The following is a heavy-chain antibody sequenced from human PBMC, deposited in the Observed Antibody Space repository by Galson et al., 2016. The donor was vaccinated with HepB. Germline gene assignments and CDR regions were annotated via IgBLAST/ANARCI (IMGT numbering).Heavy chain of an antibody. CDR3: ARAYIGSSYLGGMDV. D-gene: IGHD1-26*01. Sequence: PALVKPTQTLTLTCTFSGFSLSTSGMCVSWIRQPPGKALEWLALIDWDDDKYYSTSLKTRLTISKDTSKNQVVLTVTNMDPMDTATYYCARAYIGSSYLGGMDVWGQGTTVTVSS. J-gene: IGHJ6*02. CDR1: GFSLSTSGMC. V-gene: IGHV2-70*01. CDR2: IDWDDDK.